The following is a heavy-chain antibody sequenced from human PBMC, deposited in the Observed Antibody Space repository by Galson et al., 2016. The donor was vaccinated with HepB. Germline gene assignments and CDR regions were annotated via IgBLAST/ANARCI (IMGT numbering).Heavy chain of an antibody. Sequence: SETLSLTCAVSGGSISSYYWSWIRQPPGKGLEWIGYIYHSGTTNYNPALKSRVTISVDTSKNQFSLKLSSVTAADTAVYYCARHEGGSSYGMDVWGQGTTVTVSS. CDR2: IYHSGTT. CDR1: GGSISSYY. CDR3: ARHEGGSSYGMDV. D-gene: IGHD2-15*01. J-gene: IGHJ6*02. V-gene: IGHV4-59*01.